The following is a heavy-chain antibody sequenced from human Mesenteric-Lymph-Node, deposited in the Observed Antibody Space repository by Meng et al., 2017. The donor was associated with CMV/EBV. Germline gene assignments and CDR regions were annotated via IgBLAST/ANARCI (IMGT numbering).Heavy chain of an antibody. D-gene: IGHD3-16*01. Sequence: GESLKISCAASEFTFSRYWMHWVRQVPGKGPVWVSRIKSDGSNRSYADSVKGRFTISRDNANNTLYLQMNSLRGEDTAVYYCARVWGRNGAFDIWGQGTMVTVSS. J-gene: IGHJ3*02. CDR1: EFTFSRYW. CDR3: ARVWGRNGAFDI. CDR2: IKSDGSNR. V-gene: IGHV3-74*01.